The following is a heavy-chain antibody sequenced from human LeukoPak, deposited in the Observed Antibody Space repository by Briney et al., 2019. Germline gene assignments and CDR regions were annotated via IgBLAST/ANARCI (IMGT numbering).Heavy chain of an antibody. Sequence: SVKVSCKASGGTFSSYAISWVRQAPGQGLEWMGGIIPIFGTANYAQKFQGRVTITADESTSTAYMELSSLRSEDTAVYYCAGAPPTYSSSSGDYFDYWGQGTLVTVSS. CDR2: IIPIFGTA. CDR1: GGTFSSYA. CDR3: AGAPPTYSSSSGDYFDY. D-gene: IGHD6-6*01. V-gene: IGHV1-69*13. J-gene: IGHJ4*02.